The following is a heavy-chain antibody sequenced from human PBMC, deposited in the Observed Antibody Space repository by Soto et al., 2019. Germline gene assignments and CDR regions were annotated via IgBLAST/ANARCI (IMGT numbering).Heavy chain of an antibody. CDR3: ALGFSGSARFEY. Sequence: GGSLRLSCAASGFSFSSSAMSWVHQSPGKGLEWVSAISGSGGTTYYTDSVKGRFTISRDNSKNTLYLQMNSLRAEDTAVYYGALGFSGSARFEYWGQGTRVTVSS. D-gene: IGHD6-6*01. CDR2: ISGSGGTT. J-gene: IGHJ4*02. V-gene: IGHV3-23*01. CDR1: GFSFSSSA.